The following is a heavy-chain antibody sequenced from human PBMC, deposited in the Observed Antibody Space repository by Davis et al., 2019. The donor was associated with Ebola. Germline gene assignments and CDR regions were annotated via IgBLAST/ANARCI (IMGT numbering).Heavy chain of an antibody. D-gene: IGHD3-22*01. J-gene: IGHJ4*02. CDR1: GFTFSSYA. CDR3: SSLVATIDSSAVYDSSGYWCY. V-gene: IGHV3-23*01. CDR2: ISGSGGST. Sequence: PGGSLRLSCAASGFTFSSYAMSWVRQAPGKGLEWVSCISGSGGSTEYADSAKGRLTISRDNAKNTLYLQMNSLKTEDTAVYYCSSLVATIDSSAVYDSSGYWCYWGQGTLVTVSS.